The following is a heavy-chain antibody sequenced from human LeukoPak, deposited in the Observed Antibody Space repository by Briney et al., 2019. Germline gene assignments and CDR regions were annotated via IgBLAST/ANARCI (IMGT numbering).Heavy chain of an antibody. Sequence: SETLSLTCAVSGGSFSGYYWSWIRQPPRKGLELIGEINHSGSTNYNPSLKSRVTVSVDTSKNQFSLKLSSVTAADTAVYYCARCPRLKFLGYCSGGSCYSRPIDYWGQGTLVTVSS. V-gene: IGHV4-34*01. D-gene: IGHD2-15*01. CDR3: ARCPRLKFLGYCSGGSCYSRPIDY. CDR2: INHSGST. CDR1: GGSFSGYY. J-gene: IGHJ4*02.